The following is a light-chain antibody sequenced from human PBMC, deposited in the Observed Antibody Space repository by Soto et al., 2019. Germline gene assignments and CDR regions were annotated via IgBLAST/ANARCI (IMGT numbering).Light chain of an antibody. Sequence: DIQMTQSPSTLFGSVGDRVTITCRASQSLSSWLAWYQQKPGKAPKLLIYKASSLESGVPSRFSGSGSGSEFTLTISSLQPDDFATYYCQQYNTYPWTFGQGTKVEIK. CDR3: QQYNTYPWT. V-gene: IGKV1-5*03. CDR2: KAS. J-gene: IGKJ1*01. CDR1: QSLSSW.